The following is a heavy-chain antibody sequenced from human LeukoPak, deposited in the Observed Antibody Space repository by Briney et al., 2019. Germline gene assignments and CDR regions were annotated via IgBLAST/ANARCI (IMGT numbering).Heavy chain of an antibody. CDR1: GGTFSSYA. CDR2: IIPIFGTA. CDR3: ATEHKYSSGWYEIGDY. Sequence: GASVKVSCKASGGTFSSYAISWVRQAPGQGLEWMGGIIPIFGTANYAQKFQGRVTITADESTSTAYMELSSLRSEDTAVYYCATEHKYSSGWYEIGDYWGQGTLVTVSS. V-gene: IGHV1-69*13. D-gene: IGHD6-19*01. J-gene: IGHJ4*02.